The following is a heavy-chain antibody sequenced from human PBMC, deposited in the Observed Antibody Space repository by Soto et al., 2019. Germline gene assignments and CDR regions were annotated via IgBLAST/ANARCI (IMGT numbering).Heavy chain of an antibody. Sequence: GGSLRLSCAASGFTFSNAWMSWVRQAPGEGLEWVGRIKSKTDGGTTDYAAPVKGRFTISRDDSKNTLYLQMNSLKTEDTAVYYCTTDSAARPVYYYGMDVWGQGTTVTVSS. V-gene: IGHV3-15*01. CDR2: IKSKTDGGTT. CDR1: GFTFSNAW. D-gene: IGHD6-6*01. CDR3: TTDSAARPVYYYGMDV. J-gene: IGHJ6*02.